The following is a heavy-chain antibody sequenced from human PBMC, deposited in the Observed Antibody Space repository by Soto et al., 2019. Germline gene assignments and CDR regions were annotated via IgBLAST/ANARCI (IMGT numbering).Heavy chain of an antibody. CDR2: ISSSGSTI. CDR1: GFTFSDYY. CDR3: ARLLGSTRPGRNYYYYYYMDV. V-gene: IGHV3-11*01. D-gene: IGHD2-2*01. J-gene: IGHJ6*03. Sequence: GGSLRLSCAASGFTFSDYYMSWMRQAPGKGLEWVSYISSSGSTIYYADSVKGRFTISRDNAKNSLYLQMNSLRAEDTAVYYCARLLGSTRPGRNYYYYYYMDVWGKGTTVTVSS.